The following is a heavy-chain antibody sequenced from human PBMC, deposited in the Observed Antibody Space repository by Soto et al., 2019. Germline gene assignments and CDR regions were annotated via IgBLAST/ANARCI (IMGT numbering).Heavy chain of an antibody. V-gene: IGHV5-51*01. D-gene: IGHD3-22*01. CDR3: ARSGYPYYYYYGMDV. Sequence: PGESLKISCKGSGYSFTSYWIGWVRQMPGKGLEWMGIIYPGDSDTRYSPSFQGQVTISADKSISTAYLQWSSLKASDTAMYYCARSGYPYYYYYGMDVWGQGTTVTVSS. CDR2: IYPGDSDT. CDR1: GYSFTSYW. J-gene: IGHJ6*02.